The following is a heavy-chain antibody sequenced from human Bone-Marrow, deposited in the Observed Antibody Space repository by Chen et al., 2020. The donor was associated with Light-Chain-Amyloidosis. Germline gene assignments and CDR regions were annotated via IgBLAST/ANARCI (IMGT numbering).Heavy chain of an antibody. V-gene: IGHV5-51*01. CDR3: ARRRDGYNFDY. J-gene: IGHJ4*02. Sequence: EVPLEQSGPEVKKPGESLQISCKGSGYTFPNYWIGWVRQMPGKGLEWMGVIYPDDSDARYSPSFEGQVTISADKSITTAYLQWRSLKASDTAMYYCARRRDGYNFDYWGQGTLVTVSS. CDR2: IYPDDSDA. D-gene: IGHD5-12*01. CDR1: GYTFPNYW.